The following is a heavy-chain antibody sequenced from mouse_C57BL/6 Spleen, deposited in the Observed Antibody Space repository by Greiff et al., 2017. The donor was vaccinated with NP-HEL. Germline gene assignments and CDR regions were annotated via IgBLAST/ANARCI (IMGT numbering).Heavy chain of an antibody. CDR3: ARYSNYDYYAMDY. V-gene: IGHV3-6*01. J-gene: IGHJ4*01. D-gene: IGHD2-5*01. CDR2: ISYDGSN. CDR1: GYSITSGYY. Sequence: EVQLMESGPGLVKPSPSLSLTCSVTGYSITSGYYWYWIRQFPGNKLEWMGYISYDGSNNYNPSLKNRISITRDTSKNQFFLKLNSVTTEDTATYYCARYSNYDYYAMDYWGQGTSVTVSS.